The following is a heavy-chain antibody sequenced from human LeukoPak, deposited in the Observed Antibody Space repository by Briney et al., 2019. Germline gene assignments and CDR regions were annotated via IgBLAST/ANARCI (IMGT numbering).Heavy chain of an antibody. CDR3: ARPKLPRHDAFDI. Sequence: SETLSLTCAVYGVSFSGYYWSWIRQPPGKGLEWIGEINHSGSTNYNPSLKSRVTISVDTSKNQFSLKLSSVTAADTAVYYCARPKLPRHDAFDIWGQGTMVTVSS. J-gene: IGHJ3*02. D-gene: IGHD2-15*01. V-gene: IGHV4-34*01. CDR2: INHSGST. CDR1: GVSFSGYY.